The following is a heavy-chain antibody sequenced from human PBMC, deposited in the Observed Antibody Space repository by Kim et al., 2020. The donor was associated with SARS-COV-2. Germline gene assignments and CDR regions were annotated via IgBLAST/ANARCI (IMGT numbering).Heavy chain of an antibody. J-gene: IGHJ6*02. CDR1: GFTFDDYA. Sequence: GGSLRLSCAASGFTFDDYAMHWVRQAPGKGLEWVSGISWNSGSIGYADSVKGRFTISRDNAKNSLYLQMNSLRAEDTALYYCAKDDRRVTMVRGVITPVGGMDVWGQGTTVTVSS. CDR2: ISWNSGSI. D-gene: IGHD3-10*01. V-gene: IGHV3-9*01. CDR3: AKDDRRVTMVRGVITPVGGMDV.